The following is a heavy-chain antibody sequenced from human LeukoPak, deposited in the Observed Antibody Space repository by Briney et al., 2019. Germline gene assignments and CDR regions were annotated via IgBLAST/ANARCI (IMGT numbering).Heavy chain of an antibody. CDR3: ATGRDGYNSEYFQH. Sequence: ASVKVSCKASGYTFTRYLMHWVRQAPGQGLEWMGILNPSGGSTNYPQKFQGSVTMTRDTSTSTVYMELSSLRSEDTAVYFCATGRDGYNSEYFQHWGQGTLVTVSS. V-gene: IGHV1-46*01. CDR2: LNPSGGST. J-gene: IGHJ1*01. D-gene: IGHD5-24*01. CDR1: GYTFTRYL.